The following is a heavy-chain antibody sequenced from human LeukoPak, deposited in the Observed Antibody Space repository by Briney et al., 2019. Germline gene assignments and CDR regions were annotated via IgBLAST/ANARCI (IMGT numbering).Heavy chain of an antibody. D-gene: IGHD3-3*01. CDR2: IKLDGSEK. Sequence: GGSLRLSCVASGFTFGKYWMSWVRQAPGKGLEWVANIKLDGSEKNYVDSVKGRFTISRDNTKNSLYLQMNSLRAKDTAVFYCARDQYDTWSRRGNFDSWGQGTLVIVSS. CDR1: GFTFGKYW. V-gene: IGHV3-7*03. CDR3: ARDQYDTWSRRGNFDS. J-gene: IGHJ4*02.